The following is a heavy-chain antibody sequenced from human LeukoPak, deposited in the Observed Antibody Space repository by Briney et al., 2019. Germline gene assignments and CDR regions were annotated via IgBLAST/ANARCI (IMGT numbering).Heavy chain of an antibody. V-gene: IGHV3-49*02. CDR2: IRGKTYGGTT. CDR1: GFTFRDYP. Sequence: GRPLRLSCTASGFTFRDYPMSGVRQARGKGREGGSFIRGKTYGGTTEYAASVKGRFTISRDDSQSIAYLQMNSLQAEDTAVYYCTRTVAAAGTFDYWGQGTLVTVSS. J-gene: IGHJ4*02. CDR3: TRTVAAAGTFDY. D-gene: IGHD6-13*01.